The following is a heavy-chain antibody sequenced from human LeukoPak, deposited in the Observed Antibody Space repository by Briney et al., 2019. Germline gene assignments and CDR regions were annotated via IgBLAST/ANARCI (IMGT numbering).Heavy chain of an antibody. CDR2: LSGSGEII. CDR3: ARAGQNNWFDP. J-gene: IGHJ5*02. Sequence: GGSLRLSCASSGFTFSDYYMSWVRQAPGKGLEWVSFLSGSGEIIYYADSVKGRFTISRDNAKNSLYLQMNSLRAEDTAVYHCARAGQNNWFDPWGQGTLVTVSS. V-gene: IGHV3-11*01. CDR1: GFTFSDYY.